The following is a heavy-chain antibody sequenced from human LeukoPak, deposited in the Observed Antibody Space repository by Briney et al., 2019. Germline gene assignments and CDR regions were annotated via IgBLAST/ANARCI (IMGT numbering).Heavy chain of an antibody. CDR1: GGSISTYY. Sequence: SETLSLTCTVSGGSISTYYWSWIRRPPGKGLEWIAYIHASGPTTYTTYPKSRITISVATSKNQFSLKLSSVAAADAAVYYGARHDAGIAARPFDNWGQGTLVTVSS. J-gene: IGHJ4*02. V-gene: IGHV4-4*09. D-gene: IGHD6-6*01. CDR2: IHASGPT. CDR3: ARHDAGIAARPFDN.